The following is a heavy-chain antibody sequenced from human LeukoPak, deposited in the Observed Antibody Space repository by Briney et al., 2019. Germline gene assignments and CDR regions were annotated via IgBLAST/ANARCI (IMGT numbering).Heavy chain of an antibody. CDR1: GGSFSGYY. D-gene: IGHD6-6*01. CDR3: ARLKYSSSGIPLDY. V-gene: IGHV4-34*01. CDR2: INHSGST. Sequence: SETLSLTCAVYGGSFSGYYWSWIRQPPGEGLEWIGEINHSGSTNYNPSLKSRVTISVDTSKNQFSLKLSSVTAADTAVYYCARLKYSSSGIPLDYWGQGTLVTVSS. J-gene: IGHJ4*02.